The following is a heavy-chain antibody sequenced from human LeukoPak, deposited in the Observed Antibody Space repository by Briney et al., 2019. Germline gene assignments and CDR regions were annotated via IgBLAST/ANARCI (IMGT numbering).Heavy chain of an antibody. D-gene: IGHD3-3*01. V-gene: IGHV1-69*01. CDR2: IIPIFGTA. J-gene: IGHJ4*02. CDR1: GGTFSSYA. Sequence: ASVKVSCKASGGTFSSYAISWVRQAPGQGLEWMGGIIPIFGTANYAQKFQGRVTITADESTSTAYMELSSLRSEDTAVYYCAREAYITIFGVVRTDGYFEYWGQGTLITVSS. CDR3: AREAYITIFGVVRTDGYFEY.